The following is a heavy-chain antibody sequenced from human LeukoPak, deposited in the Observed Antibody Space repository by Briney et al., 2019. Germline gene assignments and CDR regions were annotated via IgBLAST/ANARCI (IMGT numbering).Heavy chain of an antibody. J-gene: IGHJ4*02. D-gene: IGHD6-19*01. V-gene: IGHV3-74*01. Sequence: GGSLRLSCAASRFTFSKYWMLLVRQAPGEGLGSGSRINTDGTVTTYADSVKGRFTVSRDNADNTMFLQMNSVRDEDTAVYYCATKQWLSPPPDSWGQGTPVTVSS. CDR3: ATKQWLSPPPDS. CDR1: RFTFSKYW. CDR2: INTDGTVT.